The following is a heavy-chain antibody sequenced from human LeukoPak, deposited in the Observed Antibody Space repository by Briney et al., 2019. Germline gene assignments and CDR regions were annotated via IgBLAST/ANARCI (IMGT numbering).Heavy chain of an antibody. CDR2: ISYDGSNK. CDR1: GFTFSSYG. V-gene: IGHV3-30*03. J-gene: IGHJ4*02. D-gene: IGHD3-3*01. Sequence: GGSLRLSCAASGFTFSSYGMHWVRQAPGKGLEWVAVISYDGSNKYYGDSVKGRFTISRDNSKNTLYLQMNSLRAEDTAVYYCARGPIRFLEWSSFDYWGQGTLVTVSS. CDR3: ARGPIRFLEWSSFDY.